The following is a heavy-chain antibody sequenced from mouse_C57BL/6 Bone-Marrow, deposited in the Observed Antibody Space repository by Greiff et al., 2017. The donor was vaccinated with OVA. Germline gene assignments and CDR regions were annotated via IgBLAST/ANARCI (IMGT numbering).Heavy chain of an antibody. Sequence: VQLKQSGAELVRPGASVKLSCTASGFNIKDDYMHWVKQRPEQGLEWIGWIDPENGDTAYASQFQGKATITADTSSNTAYLQLSSLTSEDTAVYYCTAFITTVVAPFAYWGQGTLVTVSA. J-gene: IGHJ3*01. D-gene: IGHD1-1*01. CDR1: GFNIKDDY. V-gene: IGHV14-4*01. CDR2: IDPENGDT. CDR3: TAFITTVVAPFAY.